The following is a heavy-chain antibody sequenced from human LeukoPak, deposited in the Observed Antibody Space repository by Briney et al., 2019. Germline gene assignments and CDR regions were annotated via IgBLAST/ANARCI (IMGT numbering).Heavy chain of an antibody. CDR1: GFTFSSYA. J-gene: IGHJ6*02. V-gene: IGHV3-23*01. CDR2: ISGSGGST. Sequence: HPGASLRLSCAASGFTFSSYAMSWVRQAPGKGLEWVSAISGSGGSTYYADSVKGRFTISRDNSKNTLYLQMNSLRDEDTAVYYCASYGGYTWLWMDVWGQGITVTVSS. CDR3: ASYGGYTWLWMDV. D-gene: IGHD5-18*01.